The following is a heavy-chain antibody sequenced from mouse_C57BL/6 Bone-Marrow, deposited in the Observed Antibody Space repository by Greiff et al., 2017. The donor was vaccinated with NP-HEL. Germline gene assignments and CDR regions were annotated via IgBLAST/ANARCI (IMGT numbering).Heavy chain of an antibody. CDR3: TTSDYDRFDY. J-gene: IGHJ2*01. CDR1: GFNIKDDY. Sequence: VQLQQSGAELVRPGASVKLSCTASGFNIKDDYMHWVKQRPEQGLEWIGWIDPENGDTEYASKFQGKATITADTSSNTAYLQLSSLTSEDTAVYYCTTSDYDRFDYWGQGTTLTVSS. D-gene: IGHD2-4*01. V-gene: IGHV14-4*01. CDR2: IDPENGDT.